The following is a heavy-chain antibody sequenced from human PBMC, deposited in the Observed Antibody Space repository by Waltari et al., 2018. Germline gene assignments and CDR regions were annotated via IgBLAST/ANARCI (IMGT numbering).Heavy chain of an antibody. Sequence: QVQLVQSGAEVKKPGASVKVSCKASGYTFTGYYMHWVRQAPGQGLEWMGWINPESGGTSYAQKFQGRVTMTRDTSISTAYMELSRLRSDDTAVYYCARVKRSSGYGYWGQGTLVTVSS. D-gene: IGHD3-22*01. CDR1: GYTFTGYY. CDR3: ARVKRSSGYGY. CDR2: INPESGGT. V-gene: IGHV1-2*02. J-gene: IGHJ4*02.